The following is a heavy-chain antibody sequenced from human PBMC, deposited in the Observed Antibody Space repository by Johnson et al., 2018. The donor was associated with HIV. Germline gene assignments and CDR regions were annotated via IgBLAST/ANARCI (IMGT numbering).Heavy chain of an antibody. D-gene: IGHD3-3*01. CDR3: AIVGSFGVAPDDAFDI. J-gene: IGHJ3*02. CDR2: ISGSGGST. CDR1: GFTFSSYG. Sequence: MLLVESGGGVVQPGRSLRLSCAASGFTFSSYGMHWVRQAPGKGLEWVSAISGSGGSTYYADSVKGRFTISRDNSKNTLYLQMHSLRAEDTAVYYCAIVGSFGVAPDDAFDIWGKGTMVTVSS. V-gene: IGHV3-23*04.